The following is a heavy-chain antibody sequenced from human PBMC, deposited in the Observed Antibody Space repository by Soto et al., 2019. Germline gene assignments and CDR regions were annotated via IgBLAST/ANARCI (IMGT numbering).Heavy chain of an antibody. CDR3: AFVSSWFVGYGTDV. D-gene: IGHD6-13*01. Sequence: QVQLVQSGAEVKKPGASVKVSCKASGYAFTSYDIQWVRQATGQGLEWMGWMNPNSGDTGYAQKFEGRVTMTRDTSISTAYMEVGSLTSEDTAVYYCAFVSSWFVGYGTDVWGQGTTVIVSS. J-gene: IGHJ6*02. V-gene: IGHV1-8*01. CDR2: MNPNSGDT. CDR1: GYAFTSYD.